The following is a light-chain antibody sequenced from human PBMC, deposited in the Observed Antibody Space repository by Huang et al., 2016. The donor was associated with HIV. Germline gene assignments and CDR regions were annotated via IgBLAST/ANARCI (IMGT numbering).Light chain of an antibody. Sequence: DIVLTQSPATLSLSPGERATLSCWASQSVSNYLAWYQQKRGQAPRRLIYDASNRAPGVPARFSGSGSGTDFTLIISSLEPEDFAVYYCQQRGNWPLTFGGGTKVEIK. CDR1: QSVSNY. CDR3: QQRGNWPLT. J-gene: IGKJ4*01. CDR2: DAS. V-gene: IGKV3-11*01.